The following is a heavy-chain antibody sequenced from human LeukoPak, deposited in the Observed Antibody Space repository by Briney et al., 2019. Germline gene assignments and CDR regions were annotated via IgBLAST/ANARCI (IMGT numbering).Heavy chain of an antibody. V-gene: IGHV1-69*05. CDR3: ARDGIGSDYVRYFDY. D-gene: IGHD3-10*02. J-gene: IGHJ4*02. CDR2: IIPIFGTA. Sequence: ASVKVSCKASGGTFSSYAISWVRQAPGQGLEWMGGIIPIFGTADYAQKLQGRVTMTTDTSTSTAYMELRSLRSDDTAVYYCARDGIGSDYVRYFDYWGQGTLVTVSS. CDR1: GGTFSSYA.